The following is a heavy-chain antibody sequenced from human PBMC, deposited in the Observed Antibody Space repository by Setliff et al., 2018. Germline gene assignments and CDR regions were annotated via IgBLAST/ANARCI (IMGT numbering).Heavy chain of an antibody. J-gene: IGHJ4*02. V-gene: IGHV1-18*01. D-gene: IGHD3-22*01. CDR1: GYTFTNYG. CDR3: ARINFYVSSSYYYAPDY. CDR2: INNYNTNT. Sequence: ASVKVSCKASGYTFTNYGITWVRQAPGQGLEWMGWINNYNTNTKYAQKLQGRVTMTTDTSTSTAYMELRSPRSDDTAVYYCARINFYVSSSYYYAPDYWGQGTLVTVSS.